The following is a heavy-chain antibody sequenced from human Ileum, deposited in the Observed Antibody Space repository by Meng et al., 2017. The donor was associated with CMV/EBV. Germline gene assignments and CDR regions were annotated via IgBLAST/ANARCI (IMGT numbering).Heavy chain of an antibody. J-gene: IGHJ4*02. CDR3: ARVQDNHKGGVH. CDR2: IHPSGST. Sequence: QLLGAGVVKPSGTLSLSFVVHDASYSDFFWSWTGHLPGKGLEWIGEIHPSGSTHYNPSLESRVSISAHRSNSQFSLKVSSVTAADKAVYYCARVQDNHKGGVHWGQGTLVTVSS. CDR1: DASYSDFF. V-gene: IGHV4-34*01. D-gene: IGHD1-14*01.